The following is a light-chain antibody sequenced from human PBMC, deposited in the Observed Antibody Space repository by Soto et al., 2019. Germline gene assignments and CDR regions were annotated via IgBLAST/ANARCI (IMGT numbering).Light chain of an antibody. J-gene: IGKJ2*01. CDR1: QNVLYSSNNKNY. Sequence: DIVMTQSPDSLAVSLGERATINCKSSQNVLYSSNNKNYLAWYRQKPGQPPKLLIYWASIRESGVPDRISGSGSGTDFTLTISSLQAEDVAVYYCQQYYSTPPYTFCQGTKLEIK. CDR2: WAS. V-gene: IGKV4-1*01. CDR3: QQYYSTPPYT.